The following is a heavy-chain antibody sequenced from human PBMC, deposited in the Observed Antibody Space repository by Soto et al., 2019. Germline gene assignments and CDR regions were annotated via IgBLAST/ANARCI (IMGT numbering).Heavy chain of an antibody. CDR1: GFTFSSYS. CDR2: ISSSSSYI. D-gene: IGHD6-19*01. J-gene: IGHJ6*02. CDR3: ARDLSQYSSGWTPYYYYYGMDV. V-gene: IGHV3-21*01. Sequence: GGSLRLSCAASGFTFSSYSMNWVRQAPGKGLEWVSSISSSSSYIYYAGSVKGRFTISRDNAKNSLYLQMNSLRAEDTAVYYCARDLSQYSSGWTPYYYYYGMDVWGQGTTVTVSS.